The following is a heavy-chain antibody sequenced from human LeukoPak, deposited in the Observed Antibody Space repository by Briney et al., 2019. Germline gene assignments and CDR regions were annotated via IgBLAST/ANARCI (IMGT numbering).Heavy chain of an antibody. D-gene: IGHD6-25*01. CDR2: ISGSGGST. V-gene: IGHV3-23*01. Sequence: GASLRLSCAAYGFTFSSYVMSWVRQAPGKGLEWVSGISGSGGSTYYADSVKGRFTISRDNSKNTLYLQMNSLRAEDTAVYYGAKDQRGPLFDYWGQGTLVTVSS. CDR3: AKDQRGPLFDY. CDR1: GFTFSSYV. J-gene: IGHJ4*02.